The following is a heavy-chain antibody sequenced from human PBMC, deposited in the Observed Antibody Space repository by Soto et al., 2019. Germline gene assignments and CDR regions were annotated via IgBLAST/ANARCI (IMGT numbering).Heavy chain of an antibody. Sequence: QVQLVQSGAEVKKPGASVKVSCKASGYTFTSYGISWVRQAPGQGLEWMGWISAYNGKTNYAQKLQGRVTMTTDTSTSTAYMELRSLRSDDTAVYYCARESDYEGGFGYYYYGMDVWGQGTTVTVSS. V-gene: IGHV1-18*04. CDR1: GYTFTSYG. CDR2: ISAYNGKT. D-gene: IGHD5-12*01. J-gene: IGHJ6*02. CDR3: ARESDYEGGFGYYYYGMDV.